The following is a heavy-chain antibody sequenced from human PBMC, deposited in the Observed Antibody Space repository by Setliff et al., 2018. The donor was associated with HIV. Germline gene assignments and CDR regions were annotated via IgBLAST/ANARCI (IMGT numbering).Heavy chain of an antibody. CDR3: TRGRYSSGWSDY. CDR2: IKNKTDGGTT. CDR1: GFTFRSAW. D-gene: IGHD6-19*01. V-gene: IGHV3-15*01. J-gene: IGHJ4*02. Sequence: GESLKISCVASGFTFRSAWMSWVRQAPGEGLEWVGLIKNKTDGGTTDYAAPLKGRFTISRDDSKSIAYLQMNSLKTEDTAVYYCTRGRYSSGWSDYWGQGTLVTVSS.